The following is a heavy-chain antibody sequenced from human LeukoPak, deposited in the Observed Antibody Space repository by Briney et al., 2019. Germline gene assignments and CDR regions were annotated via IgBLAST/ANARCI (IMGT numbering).Heavy chain of an antibody. CDR3: AKSSGSSGWYPFDY. V-gene: IGHV3-23*01. D-gene: IGHD6-19*01. Sequence: GGTLRLSCAASGFTFSSYGMSWVRQAPGKGLEWVSAISGSGGSTYYADSVKGRFTISRDNSKNTLYLQMNSLRAEDTAVYYCAKSSGSSGWYPFDYWGQGTLVTVSS. J-gene: IGHJ4*02. CDR2: ISGSGGST. CDR1: GFTFSSYG.